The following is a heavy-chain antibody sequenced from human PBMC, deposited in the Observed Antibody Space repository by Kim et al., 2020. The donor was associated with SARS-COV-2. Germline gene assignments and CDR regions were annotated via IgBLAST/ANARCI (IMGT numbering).Heavy chain of an antibody. J-gene: IGHJ5*02. CDR2: ISSSSSTI. V-gene: IGHV3-48*04. CDR3: ARDSLIWFGGMDWFDP. D-gene: IGHD3-10*01. Sequence: GGSLRLSCAASGFTFSSYSMNWVRQAPGKGLEWVSYISSSSSTIYYADSVKGRFTISRDNAKNSLYLQMNSLRAEDTAVYYCARDSLIWFGGMDWFDPWGQGTLVTVSS. CDR1: GFTFSSYS.